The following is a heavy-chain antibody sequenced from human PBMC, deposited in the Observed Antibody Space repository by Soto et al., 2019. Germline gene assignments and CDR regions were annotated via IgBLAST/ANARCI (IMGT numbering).Heavy chain of an antibody. CDR3: ARDPSPDFWSGYYDY. CDR1: GYTFKDYF. V-gene: IGHV1-2*02. D-gene: IGHD3-3*01. J-gene: IGHJ4*02. CDR2: INPNNGGT. Sequence: HLVQSGAEVKQPGASVKVSCKASGYTFKDYFLHCVRQAPGQGLEWMGWINPNNGGTDYAQKFQGRVTMTRDTSISTAYMEGSGLRSGDTAVYYCARDPSPDFWSGYYDYWGQGTLITVSS.